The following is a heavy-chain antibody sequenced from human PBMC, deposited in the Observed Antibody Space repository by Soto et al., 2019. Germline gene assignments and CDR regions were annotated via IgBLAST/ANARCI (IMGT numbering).Heavy chain of an antibody. D-gene: IGHD1-1*01. V-gene: IGHV1-8*01. Sequence: QVQLVQSGAEVKKPGASVKVSCKASGYTFTSYDISWVRQATGQGLEWMGWMNPNSGNTVYAQKFQXXVTMTRNTSISTAYMELSSLRSEDPAVYYCARDKVVGATGNWGQGTLVTVSS. CDR2: MNPNSGNT. J-gene: IGHJ4*02. CDR3: ARDKVVGATGN. CDR1: GYTFTSYD.